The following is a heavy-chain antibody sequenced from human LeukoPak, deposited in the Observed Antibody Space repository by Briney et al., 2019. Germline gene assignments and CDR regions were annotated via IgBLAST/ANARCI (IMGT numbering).Heavy chain of an antibody. J-gene: IGHJ3*02. D-gene: IGHD6-13*01. CDR3: ARGTIAAAGTSAFDI. V-gene: IGHV1-69*13. Sequence: SVKVSCKASGYTFTSYGISWVRQAPGQGLEWMGGIIPIFGTANYAQKFQGRVTITADESTSTAYMELSSLRSEDTAVYYCARGTIAAAGTSAFDIWGQGTMVTVSS. CDR1: GYTFTSYG. CDR2: IIPIFGTA.